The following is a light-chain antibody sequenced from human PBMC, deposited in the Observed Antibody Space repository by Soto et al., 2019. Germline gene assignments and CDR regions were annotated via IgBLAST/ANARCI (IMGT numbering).Light chain of an antibody. CDR1: QGISNY. CDR2: AAS. CDR3: QQYNSAPPWT. Sequence: DIKMTQSPSSLSASVGDRVTITCRASQGISNYLAWYQQKPGKVPKLLIYAASTLQSGVPSRFSGSGSGTDFTLTISSLQPEDVATYYCQQYNSAPPWTFGQGTKVEIK. V-gene: IGKV1-27*01. J-gene: IGKJ1*01.